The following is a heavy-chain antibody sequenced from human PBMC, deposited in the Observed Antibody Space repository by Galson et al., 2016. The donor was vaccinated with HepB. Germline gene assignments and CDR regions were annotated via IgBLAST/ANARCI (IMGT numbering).Heavy chain of an antibody. CDR1: GFTFNNHA. J-gene: IGHJ4*02. D-gene: IGHD5-12*01. CDR2: ISESGFST. V-gene: IGHV3-23*01. Sequence: SLRLSCAASGFTFNNHAMSWVRQAPGKGLEWVSGISESGFSTYYADSVKSRFTISRDNSKTTLNLQMNSLRVDDTATYYCARYSGTWFHFDNWGQGSLVAVSS. CDR3: ARYSGTWFHFDN.